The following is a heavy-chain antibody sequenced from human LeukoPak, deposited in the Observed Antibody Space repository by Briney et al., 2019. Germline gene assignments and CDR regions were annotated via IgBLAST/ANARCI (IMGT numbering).Heavy chain of an antibody. CDR3: AGLGSTVKGRIDP. V-gene: IGHV1-2*02. Sequence: ASVKVSCKVSGYHFTGYHVHWVQQAPGQGLEWIGRISTDSGDTNGAQKFQGRVTMTRDTSISTAYMEFSGLTSDDSAVYYCAGLGSTVKGRIDPWGQGTPVTVST. CDR1: GYHFTGYH. D-gene: IGHD5/OR15-5a*01. J-gene: IGHJ5*02. CDR2: ISTDSGDT.